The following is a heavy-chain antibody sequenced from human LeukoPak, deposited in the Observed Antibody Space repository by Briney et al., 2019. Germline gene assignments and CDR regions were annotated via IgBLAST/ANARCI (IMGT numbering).Heavy chain of an antibody. CDR2: VFDNEDA. CDR1: GASLSHYH. CDR3: AKGETVTTSPFDY. J-gene: IGHJ4*02. Sequence: SETLSLTCAVSGASLSHYHWNWFRQPPGKGVEWIASVFDNEDANYNPSLESRVTISLDTSKSHVSLRLTSVTAADTAVYFCAKGETVTTSPFDYWGQGILVTVSS. V-gene: IGHV4-59*01. D-gene: IGHD4-17*01.